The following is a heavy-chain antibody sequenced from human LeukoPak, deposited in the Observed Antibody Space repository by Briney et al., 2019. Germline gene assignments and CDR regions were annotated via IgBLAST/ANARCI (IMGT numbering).Heavy chain of an antibody. Sequence: GRSLRLSCAASGFIYSHYGMHWVRQAPGKGLEWVAVIWSDGTNRFYAGSVKGRFTISRVNSQNTLFLQMNSLRAEDTAVYYCVRDAQRGFDYSNSLAYWGHGTLVTVSS. CDR2: IWSDGTNR. CDR1: GFIYSHYG. J-gene: IGHJ4*01. V-gene: IGHV3-33*01. D-gene: IGHD4-11*01. CDR3: VRDAQRGFDYSNSLAY.